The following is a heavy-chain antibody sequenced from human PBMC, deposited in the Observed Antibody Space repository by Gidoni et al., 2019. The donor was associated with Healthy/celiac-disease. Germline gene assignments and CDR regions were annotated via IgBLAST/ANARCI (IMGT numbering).Heavy chain of an antibody. V-gene: IGHV1-69*04. CDR3: ARVQMATPTPYFDY. CDR1: GGTFSSYA. J-gene: IGHJ4*02. Sequence: QVQLVQSGAEVKKPGSSVKVSCKASGGTFSSYAISWVRQAPGQGLEWMGRIIPILGIANYAQKFQGRVTITADKSTSTAYMELSSLRSEDTAVYYCARVQMATPTPYFDYWGQGTLVTVSS. D-gene: IGHD5-12*01. CDR2: IIPILGIA.